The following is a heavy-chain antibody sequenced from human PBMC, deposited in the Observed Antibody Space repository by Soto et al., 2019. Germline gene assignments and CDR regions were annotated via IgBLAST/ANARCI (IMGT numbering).Heavy chain of an antibody. V-gene: IGHV3-23*01. Sequence: GGSLRLSCAASGFTLGRYDMSWVRQAPGKGLEWVSAVSPNGQGIYYADSVRGRFTISRDFSKNTVFLHMDSLGAEDTAVYYCAKDRDYPRDYFHYWGQGTLVTV. CDR2: VSPNGQGI. D-gene: IGHD3-10*01. J-gene: IGHJ4*02. CDR1: GFTLGRYD. CDR3: AKDRDYPRDYFHY.